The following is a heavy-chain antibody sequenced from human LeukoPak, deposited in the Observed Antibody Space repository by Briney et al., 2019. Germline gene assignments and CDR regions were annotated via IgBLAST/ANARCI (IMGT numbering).Heavy chain of an antibody. Sequence: SETLSLTCSVSGGSIRSSSYYWGWIRQSPGKGLEWIGTIYYSGNTYYNLSFKSRVTISIDTSKNQFSLKLSSVTAADTAVYYCARLPSDDAFDIWGQGTMVTVSS. J-gene: IGHJ3*02. CDR3: ARLPSDDAFDI. CDR2: IYYSGNT. CDR1: GGSIRSSSYY. V-gene: IGHV4-39*01.